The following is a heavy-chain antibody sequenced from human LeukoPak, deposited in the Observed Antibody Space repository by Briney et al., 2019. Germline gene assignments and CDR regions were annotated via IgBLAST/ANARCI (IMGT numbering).Heavy chain of an antibody. D-gene: IGHD3-22*01. V-gene: IGHV1-2*02. CDR1: GYTFTEYY. CDR2: VNPHSGGT. CDR3: ARDHHRRLYDSQARDTFDI. J-gene: IGHJ3*02. Sequence: ASVKVSCKTSGYTFTEYYIHWVRQAPGHGLEWMGWVNPHSGGTNFAQSFRGRVTLTRDTSVTTAYMELSRLRSDDTAVYYCARDHHRRLYDSQARDTFDIWGQGTMVTVSS.